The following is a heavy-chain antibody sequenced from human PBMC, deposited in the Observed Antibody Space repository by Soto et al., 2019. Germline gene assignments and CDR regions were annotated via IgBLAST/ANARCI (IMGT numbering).Heavy chain of an antibody. V-gene: IGHV3-23*01. J-gene: IGHJ4*02. CDR2: ISGSGGST. CDR3: AKRRYDSSGYYQY. Sequence: GGSLRLSCAASGFTFSSYAMSWVRQAPGKGLEWVSAISGSGGSTYYADSVKGRFTISGDNSKNTLYLQMNSLRAEDTAVYYCAKRRYDSSGYYQYWGQGTLVTVSS. D-gene: IGHD3-22*01. CDR1: GFTFSSYA.